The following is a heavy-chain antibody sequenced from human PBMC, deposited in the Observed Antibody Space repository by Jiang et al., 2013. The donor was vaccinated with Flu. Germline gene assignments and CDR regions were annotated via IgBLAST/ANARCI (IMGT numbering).Heavy chain of an antibody. CDR3: ARHLGSGTEENYYYGMDV. CDR2: IYPGDSDT. J-gene: IGHJ6*02. V-gene: IGHV5-51*01. D-gene: IGHD3-10*01. CDR1: GYSFTSYW. Sequence: GAEVKKPGESLKISCKGSGYSFTSYWIGWVRQMPGKGLEWMGIIYPGDSDTRYSPSFQGQVTISADKSISTAYLQWSSLKASDTAMYYCARHLGSGTEENYYYGMDVWGQGTTVTVSS.